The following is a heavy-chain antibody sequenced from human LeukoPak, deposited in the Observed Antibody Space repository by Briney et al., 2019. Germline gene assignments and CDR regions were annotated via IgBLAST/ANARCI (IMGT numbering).Heavy chain of an antibody. CDR3: ARGPDYDFWSGYFYYYYGMDV. Sequence: SETLSLTCAVYGGSFSGYYWSWIRQPPGKGLEWIGEINHSGSTNYNPSLKSRVTISVDTSKNQFSLKLSSVTAADTAVYYCARGPDYDFWSGYFYYYYGMDVWGQGTRSPSP. V-gene: IGHV4-34*01. CDR2: INHSGST. D-gene: IGHD3-3*01. CDR1: GGSFSGYY. J-gene: IGHJ6*02.